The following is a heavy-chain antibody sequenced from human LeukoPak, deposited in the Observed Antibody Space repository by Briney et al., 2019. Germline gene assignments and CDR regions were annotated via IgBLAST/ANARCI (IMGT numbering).Heavy chain of an antibody. D-gene: IGHD1-26*01. CDR1: GYTFTGYY. CDR3: ARVSVGATMLAYFDY. CDR2: INPSGGIT. Sequence: GSVKVSCKASGYTFTGYYMHWVRQAPGQGLEWMGIINPSGGITNYAQKFQGRVTMTRDMSTSTVYMELSSLRSEDTAVYYCARVSVGATMLAYFDYWGQGTLVTVSS. J-gene: IGHJ4*02. V-gene: IGHV1-46*01.